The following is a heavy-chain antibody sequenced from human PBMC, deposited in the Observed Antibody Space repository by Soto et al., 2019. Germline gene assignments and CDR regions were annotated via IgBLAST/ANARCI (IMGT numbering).Heavy chain of an antibody. CDR3: ARDRGYSSGAFDI. Sequence: GASVKVSCKASGYTFTDYYMHWVRQAPGQGLEWMGWINPNSGGTNYAQKFQGRVTMTRDTSISTAYMELSRLRSDDTAVYYCARDRGYSSGAFDIWGQGTMVTVSS. V-gene: IGHV1-2*02. CDR1: GYTFTDYY. CDR2: INPNSGGT. D-gene: IGHD6-19*01. J-gene: IGHJ3*02.